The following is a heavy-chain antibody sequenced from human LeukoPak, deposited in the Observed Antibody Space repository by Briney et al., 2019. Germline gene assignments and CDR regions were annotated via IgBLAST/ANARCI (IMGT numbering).Heavy chain of an antibody. CDR3: AKDLSSGPRRAY. CDR2: ISDSGDNT. Sequence: GGSLRLSCVASGFTFSSYAMSWVRQAPGKGLEWFSTISDSGDNTYYAGSLMGRFTISRDNSTNMMFLQLNNLRGNDTGIYYCAKDLSSGPRRAYWGKGTLVTVSS. V-gene: IGHV3-23*01. CDR1: GFTFSSYA. J-gene: IGHJ4*02. D-gene: IGHD6-19*01.